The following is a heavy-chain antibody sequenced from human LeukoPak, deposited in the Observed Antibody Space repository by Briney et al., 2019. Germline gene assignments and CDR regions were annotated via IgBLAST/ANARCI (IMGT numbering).Heavy chain of an antibody. Sequence: PGRSLRLSCAASGFTFSSYGMHWVRQAPGKGLQWVALMSHNGVKDSYEDSVKGRFTISRDNSKNTLYLQMNSLRTEDTAVYYCAQEGIAVPHLTRGYFNLWGRGSLVTVSS. CDR2: MSHNGVKD. V-gene: IGHV3-30*18. CDR1: GFTFSSYG. J-gene: IGHJ2*01. CDR3: AQEGIAVPHLTRGYFNL. D-gene: IGHD6-13*01.